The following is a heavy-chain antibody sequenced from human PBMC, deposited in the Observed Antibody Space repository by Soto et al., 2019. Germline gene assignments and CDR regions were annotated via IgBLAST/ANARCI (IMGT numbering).Heavy chain of an antibody. CDR1: GGSISSYY. V-gene: IGHV4-59*01. CDR2: IYYSGST. D-gene: IGHD3-3*01. Sequence: PSETLSLTCTVSGGSISSYYWSWIRQPPGKGLEWIGYIYYSGSTNYNPSLKSRVTISVDTSKNQFSLKLSSVTAADTAVYYCAGGDFDFWSGPGIWFDPWGQGTQVTVSS. CDR3: AGGDFDFWSGPGIWFDP. J-gene: IGHJ5*02.